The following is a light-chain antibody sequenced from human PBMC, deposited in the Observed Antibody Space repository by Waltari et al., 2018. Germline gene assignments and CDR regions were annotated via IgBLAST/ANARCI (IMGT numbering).Light chain of an antibody. CDR1: SSNIGNDY. V-gene: IGLV1-51*01. Sequence: QSVLTQPPSVSAAPGQKVTISCSGSSSNIGNDYVSWYQQLPGTAPKLLIYDNNKRPSGVPDRFSGSKSGTSATLGITGLQTGDEADYYCGTWDGSLSAGVVFGEGTKLTVL. CDR3: GTWDGSLSAGVV. J-gene: IGLJ2*01. CDR2: DNN.